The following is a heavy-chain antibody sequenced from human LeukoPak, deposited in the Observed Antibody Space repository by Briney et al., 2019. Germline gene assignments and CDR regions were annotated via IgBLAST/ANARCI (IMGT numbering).Heavy chain of an antibody. V-gene: IGHV3-30*18. CDR2: ISYDGSNK. J-gene: IGHJ3*02. CDR1: GFTFSSYG. Sequence: GGSLRLSCAASGFTFSSYGMHWVRQAPGKGLEWVAVISYDGSNKYYADSVKGRFTISRDNSKNTLYQQMNSLRAEDTAVYYCAKDQVRGKRRSDAFDIWGQGTMVTVSS. D-gene: IGHD4-23*01. CDR3: AKDQVRGKRRSDAFDI.